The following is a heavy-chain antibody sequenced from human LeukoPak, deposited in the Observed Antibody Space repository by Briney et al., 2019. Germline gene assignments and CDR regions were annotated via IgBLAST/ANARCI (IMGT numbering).Heavy chain of an antibody. Sequence: PSETLSLTCAVYGGSFSGYYWSWIRQPPGKGLEWIGEINHSGSTNYNPSLKSRVTISVDTSKNQFSLKLSSVTAADTAVYYCARHGGRGLWFGELRPHYFDYWGQGTLVTVSS. D-gene: IGHD3-10*01. J-gene: IGHJ4*02. CDR2: INHSGST. V-gene: IGHV4-34*01. CDR3: ARHGGRGLWFGELRPHYFDY. CDR1: GGSFSGYY.